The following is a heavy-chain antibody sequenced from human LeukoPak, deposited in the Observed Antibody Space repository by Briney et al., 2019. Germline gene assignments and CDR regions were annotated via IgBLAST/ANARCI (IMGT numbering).Heavy chain of an antibody. Sequence: ASVKVSCKASGYTFTGYYMHWVRQAPGQGLEWMGWINPKTGGTNYAQKFQGRVTMTRDMSISTAYMELSRLRSDDTAVYYCARPLVVRGEGWFDPWGQGTLVTVSS. J-gene: IGHJ5*02. CDR1: GYTFTGYY. CDR3: ARPLVVRGEGWFDP. V-gene: IGHV1-2*02. D-gene: IGHD3-10*01. CDR2: INPKTGGT.